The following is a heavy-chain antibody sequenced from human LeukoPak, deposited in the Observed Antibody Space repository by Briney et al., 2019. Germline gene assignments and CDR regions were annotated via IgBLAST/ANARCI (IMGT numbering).Heavy chain of an antibody. CDR2: IYYSGST. Sequence: PSETLSLTCTVSGGSISSYYWSWLRQPPGKGLEWIGYIYYSGSTNYNPSLKSRVTISVDTSKNQFSLKLSSVTAADTAVYYCARVTGGPFQHWGQGTLVTVSS. D-gene: IGHD4-23*01. CDR3: ARVTGGPFQH. CDR1: GGSISSYY. V-gene: IGHV4-59*01. J-gene: IGHJ1*01.